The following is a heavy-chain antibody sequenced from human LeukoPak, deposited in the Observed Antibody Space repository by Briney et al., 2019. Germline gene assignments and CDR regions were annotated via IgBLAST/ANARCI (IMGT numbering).Heavy chain of an antibody. CDR3: ARRQYDILTGYFDAFDI. CDR2: MNPNSGNT. Sequence: ASVKVSCKASGYTFTGYYMHWVRQAPGQGLEWMGWMNPNSGNTGYAQKFQGRVTITRNTSISTAYMELSSLRSEDTAVYYCARRQYDILTGYFDAFDIWGQGTMVTVSS. J-gene: IGHJ3*02. CDR1: GYTFTGYY. V-gene: IGHV1-8*03. D-gene: IGHD3-9*01.